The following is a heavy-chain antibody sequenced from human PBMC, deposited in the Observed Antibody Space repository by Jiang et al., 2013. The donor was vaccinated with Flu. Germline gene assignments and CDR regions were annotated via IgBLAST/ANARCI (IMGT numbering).Heavy chain of an antibody. J-gene: IGHJ5*02. D-gene: IGHD2-2*02. Sequence: NSGGTNYAQKFQGWVTMTRDTSISTAYMELSRLRSDDTAVYYCARDGCSSTSCYSWFDPWGQGTLVTVSS. V-gene: IGHV1-2*04. CDR3: ARDGCSSTSCYSWFDP. CDR2: NSGGT.